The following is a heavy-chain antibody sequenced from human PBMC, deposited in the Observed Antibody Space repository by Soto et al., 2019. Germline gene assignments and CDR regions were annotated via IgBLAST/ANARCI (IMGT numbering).Heavy chain of an antibody. CDR1: GDAISNYY. Sequence: SETLSLTCRVPGDAISNYYWSWIRQTPGRGLEWIGCVHESGSTDYNPSLRGRVIISLHTSKSQFSLSLRSATAADTATYYCSLGTRALIPSFFAYWSQGIPVTVSS. CDR3: SLGTRALIPSFFAY. V-gene: IGHV4-59*03. J-gene: IGHJ4*01. CDR2: VHESGST. D-gene: IGHD1-26*01.